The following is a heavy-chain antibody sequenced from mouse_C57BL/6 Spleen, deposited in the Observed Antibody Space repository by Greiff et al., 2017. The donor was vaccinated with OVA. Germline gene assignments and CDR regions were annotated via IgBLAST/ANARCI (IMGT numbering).Heavy chain of an antibody. Sequence: VQRVESGAELVKPGASVKISCKASGYAFSSYWMNWVKQRPGKGLEWIGQIYPGDGDTNYNGKFKGKATLTADKSSSTAYMQLSSLTSEDSAVYFCARHNYGSIETSFAYWGQGTLVTVSA. CDR1: GYAFSSYW. D-gene: IGHD1-1*01. V-gene: IGHV1-80*01. CDR2: IYPGDGDT. J-gene: IGHJ3*01. CDR3: ARHNYGSIETSFAY.